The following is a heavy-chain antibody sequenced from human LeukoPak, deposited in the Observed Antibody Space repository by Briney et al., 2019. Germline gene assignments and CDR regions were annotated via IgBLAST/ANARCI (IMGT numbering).Heavy chain of an antibody. CDR1: GFTFNNYA. J-gene: IGHJ4*02. V-gene: IGHV3-23*01. CDR2: IRSSGATT. Sequence: PGGSLRLSCATSGFTFNNYAMTWVRQAPGKGLEWVPAIRSSGATTYYADSVKGRFTISRDNSKNTVNLQMNSLRAEDTAIYYCTKARDDYGVDTIDSWGQGTLVTVSS. D-gene: IGHD3-3*01. CDR3: TKARDDYGVDTIDS.